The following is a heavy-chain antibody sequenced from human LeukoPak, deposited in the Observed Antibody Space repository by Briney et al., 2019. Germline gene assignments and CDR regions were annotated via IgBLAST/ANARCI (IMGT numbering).Heavy chain of an antibody. V-gene: IGHV1-8*02. D-gene: IGHD3-10*02. CDR1: GYTFTSYD. Sequence: GASVKVSCKASGYTFTSYDINWVRQATGQGLEWMGWMNPNSGNTGYAQKFQGRVTITRDTSASTAYMELSSLRSEDTAVYYCARGADTMYDFDYWGQGTLVTVSS. J-gene: IGHJ4*02. CDR3: ARGADTMYDFDY. CDR2: MNPNSGNT.